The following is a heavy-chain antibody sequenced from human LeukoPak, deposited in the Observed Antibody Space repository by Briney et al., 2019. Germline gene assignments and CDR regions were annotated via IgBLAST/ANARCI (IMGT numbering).Heavy chain of an antibody. J-gene: IGHJ4*02. CDR2: IKQDGSET. CDR3: ARIVPGLGSRWDYFEY. CDR1: GFTFSSYW. V-gene: IGHV3-7*01. Sequence: PGGSLRLSCAASGFTFSSYWMSWVRQAPGKGLEWVANIKQDGSETYYVDSVKGRFTISRDNAKNSLYLQINSLRAEDTAVYYCARIVPGLGSRWDYFEYWGQRTLVTVSS. D-gene: IGHD6-13*01.